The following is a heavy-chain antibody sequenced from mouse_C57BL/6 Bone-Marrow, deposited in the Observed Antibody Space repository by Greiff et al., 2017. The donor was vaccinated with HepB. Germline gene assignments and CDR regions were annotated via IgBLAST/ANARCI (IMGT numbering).Heavy chain of an antibody. V-gene: IGHV8-12*01. Sequence: QVTLKVSGPGILQSSQTLSLTCSFSGFSLSTSGMGVSWIRQPSGKGLEWLAHIYWDDDKRYNPSLKSRLTISKDTSRNQVFLKITSVDTADTATYYCARKRIYDGYYKGAMDYWGQGTSVTVSS. CDR2: IYWDDDK. D-gene: IGHD2-3*01. J-gene: IGHJ4*01. CDR3: ARKRIYDGYYKGAMDY. CDR1: GFSLSTSGMG.